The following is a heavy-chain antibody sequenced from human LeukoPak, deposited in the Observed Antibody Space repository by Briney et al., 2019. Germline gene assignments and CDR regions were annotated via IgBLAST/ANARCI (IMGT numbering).Heavy chain of an antibody. V-gene: IGHV2-5*02. D-gene: IGHD2-2*01. Sequence: SGPALVKPTQTLTLTCTFSGFSLSTSGVGVGWIRQPPVKALDWLALIYWDDDKRYSPSLKSRLTITKDTSKNQVVLTMTNMDPVDTATYYCAHFGFKGYCSSTSCYAANAFDIWGQGTLVTVSS. J-gene: IGHJ3*02. CDR2: IYWDDDK. CDR3: AHFGFKGYCSSTSCYAANAFDI. CDR1: GFSLSTSGVG.